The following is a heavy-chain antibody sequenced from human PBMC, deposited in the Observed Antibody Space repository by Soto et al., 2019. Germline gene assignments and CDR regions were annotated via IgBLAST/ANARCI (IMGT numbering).Heavy chain of an antibody. J-gene: IGHJ6*02. CDR1: GFSLSTSGLA. CDR3: AHRRNYNYGMDV. Sequence: SAPTLVNPTQTLTLTCTFSGFSLSTSGLAVGWIRQPPGKGLEWLALIYWNDDKRYSPTLKSRLTITKDTSKNPVALTRTNMDPVDTATYYCAHRRNYNYGMDVWGQGTTVTVSS. CDR2: IYWNDDK. V-gene: IGHV2-5*01.